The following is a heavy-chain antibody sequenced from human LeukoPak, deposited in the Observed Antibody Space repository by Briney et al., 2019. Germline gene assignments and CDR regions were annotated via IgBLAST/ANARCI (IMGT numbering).Heavy chain of an antibody. J-gene: IGHJ4*02. D-gene: IGHD5-12*01. CDR1: GGSISSYY. CDR2: IHYSGST. Sequence: SETLSLTCTVSGGSISSYYWNWIRQPPGKGLEWIGYIHYSGSTNYIPSLKSRVTISVDTSKNQFSLKLSSVTAADTAVYYCARDSYSGRAHFDSRGQGTLVTVSS. CDR3: ARDSYSGRAHFDS. V-gene: IGHV4-59*01.